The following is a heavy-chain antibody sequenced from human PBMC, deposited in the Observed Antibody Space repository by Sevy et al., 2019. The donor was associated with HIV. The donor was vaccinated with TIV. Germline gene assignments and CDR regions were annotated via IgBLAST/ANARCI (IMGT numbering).Heavy chain of an antibody. CDR3: TRDRLRRTEGGVTRLLLVVSGNDAFDI. J-gene: IGHJ3*02. CDR1: GFTFGDYA. Sequence: GESLKISCTASGFTFGDYAMSWFRQAPGKGLEWVGFIRSKAYGGTTEYAASVKGRFTISRDGSKSIAYLQMNSLKTEDTAVYYCTRDRLRRTEGGVTRLLLVVSGNDAFDIWGQGTMVTVSS. D-gene: IGHD3-22*01. V-gene: IGHV3-49*01. CDR2: IRSKAYGGTT.